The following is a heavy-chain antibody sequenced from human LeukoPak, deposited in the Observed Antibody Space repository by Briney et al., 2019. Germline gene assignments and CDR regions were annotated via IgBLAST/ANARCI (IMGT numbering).Heavy chain of an antibody. CDR3: ARDRMNINGG. CDR1: GFTFSSYW. Sequence: PGGALRLSCAASGFTFSSYWMSWVRQAPGKGLVWVSRINSDGSSTTYADSVKGRFTISRDNAKNTLYLQMNSLRVEDTAVYYCARDRMNINGGWGQGTLVTVSS. J-gene: IGHJ4*02. V-gene: IGHV3-74*01. D-gene: IGHD2/OR15-2a*01. CDR2: INSDGSST.